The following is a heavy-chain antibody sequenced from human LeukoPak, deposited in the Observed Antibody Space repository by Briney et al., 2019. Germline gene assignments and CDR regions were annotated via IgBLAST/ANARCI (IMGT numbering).Heavy chain of an antibody. CDR1: GGSIRSSSYY. V-gene: IGHV4-39*01. D-gene: IGHD6-19*01. Sequence: SETLSLTCTVSGGSIRSSSYYWGWIRQPPGKGLEWIGSIYYSGSTYYNASLKSRGTISVDTSKNQFPLKPNSVTAADTAVYFCARQVVAVAGTGYFDYWGQGTLVTVSS. CDR3: ARQVVAVAGTGYFDY. J-gene: IGHJ4*02. CDR2: IYYSGST.